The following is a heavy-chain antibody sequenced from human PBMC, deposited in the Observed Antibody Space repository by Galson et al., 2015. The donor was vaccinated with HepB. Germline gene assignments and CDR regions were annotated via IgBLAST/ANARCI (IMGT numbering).Heavy chain of an antibody. Sequence: SLRLSCAASGFSFSDHYMSWIRQAPGRGLQWPAYISGSGATTDYAGSVKGRFTISRDNVETSLYLQLNSLRAEDTAVYYCARHHCTSSSCFYDYWGQGTLVTVSS. CDR1: GFSFSDHY. V-gene: IGHV3-11*01. D-gene: IGHD6-19*01. CDR3: ARHHCTSSSCFYDY. J-gene: IGHJ4*02. CDR2: ISGSGATT.